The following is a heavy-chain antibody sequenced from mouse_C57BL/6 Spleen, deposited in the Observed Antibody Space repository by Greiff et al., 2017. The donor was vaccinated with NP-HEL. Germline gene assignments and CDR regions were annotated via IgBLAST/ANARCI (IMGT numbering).Heavy chain of an antibody. CDR1: GYAFSSSW. Sequence: QVQLQQSGPELVKPGASVKISCKASGYAFSSSWMNWVKQRPGKGLEWIGRIYPGDGDTNYNGKFKGKATLTADKSSSPAYMQLSSLTSEDSAVYFCARLGLGRFAYWGQGTLVTVSA. J-gene: IGHJ3*01. V-gene: IGHV1-82*01. CDR3: ARLGLGRFAY. D-gene: IGHD4-1*01. CDR2: IYPGDGDT.